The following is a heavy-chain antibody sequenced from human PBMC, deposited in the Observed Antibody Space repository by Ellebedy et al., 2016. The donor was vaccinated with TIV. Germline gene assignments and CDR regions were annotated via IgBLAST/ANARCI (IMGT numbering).Heavy chain of an antibody. CDR2: IYYSRGT. Sequence: GSLRLXXTVSGDSVTSSNYFWSWLRRPPGKGLEWIGYIYYSRGTKYNPSLKSRVTISVDTSKKQFSLRLNSVTTADTAVYYCARRTTTYLDSSGLYFDLWGRGTLVTVSS. J-gene: IGHJ2*01. V-gene: IGHV4-61*01. CDR3: ARRTTTYLDSSGLYFDL. D-gene: IGHD6-19*01. CDR1: GDSVTSSNYF.